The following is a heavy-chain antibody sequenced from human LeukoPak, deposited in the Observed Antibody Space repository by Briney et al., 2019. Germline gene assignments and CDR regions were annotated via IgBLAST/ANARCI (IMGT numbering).Heavy chain of an antibody. V-gene: IGHV3-30*04. Sequence: GGSLRLSCATSGFTFSVYTMHWVRQAPGKGLEWVAVISYDARHIYYADSVKGRFTISRDNSKNTLYLQMNSLRPEDTAVYYCARDRGSSGYYYGGLDYWGQGTLVTVSS. J-gene: IGHJ4*02. D-gene: IGHD3-22*01. CDR2: ISYDARHI. CDR1: GFTFSVYT. CDR3: ARDRGSSGYYYGGLDY.